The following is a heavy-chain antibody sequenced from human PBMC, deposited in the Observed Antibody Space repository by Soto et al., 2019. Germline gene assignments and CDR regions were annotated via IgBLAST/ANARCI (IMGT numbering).Heavy chain of an antibody. V-gene: IGHV1-46*03. D-gene: IGHD3-10*01. CDR3: ARGYYGSGSYYYFDY. CDR2: INPSGGST. J-gene: IGHJ4*02. CDR1: GYTFTSYY. Sequence: QVQLVQSGAEVKKPGASVKVSCKASGYTFTSYYMHWVRQAPGQGLEWMEIINPSGGSTSYAQKFQGRVTMTRDTSTSTVYMELSSLRSEDTAVYYCARGYYGSGSYYYFDYWGQGTLVTVSS.